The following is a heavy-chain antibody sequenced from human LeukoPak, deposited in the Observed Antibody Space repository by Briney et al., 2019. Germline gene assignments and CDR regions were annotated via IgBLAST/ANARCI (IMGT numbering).Heavy chain of an antibody. CDR1: GGSISSYY. Sequence: SETLSLTCTVSGGSISSYYWSWIRQPPGKGLEWIGEINHSGSTNYNPSLKSRVTISVDTSKNQFSLKLSSVTAADTAVYYCARQPPYCTNGVCYFDYWGQGTLVTVSS. J-gene: IGHJ4*02. CDR3: ARQPPYCTNGVCYFDY. CDR2: INHSGST. V-gene: IGHV4-34*01. D-gene: IGHD2-8*01.